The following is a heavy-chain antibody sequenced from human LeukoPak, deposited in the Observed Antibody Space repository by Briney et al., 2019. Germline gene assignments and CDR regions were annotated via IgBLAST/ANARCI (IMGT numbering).Heavy chain of an antibody. D-gene: IGHD1-26*01. J-gene: IGHJ6*02. CDR1: GFTFSSYA. V-gene: IGHV3-23*01. Sequence: GGSLRLSCVASGFTFSSYAMSWVRQAPGKGLEWVSAISGSGGSTYYADSVKGRFTISRDNSKNTLYLQMNSLRAEDTAVYYCAKPFLGSYYYYGMDVWGQGTTVTVSS. CDR2: ISGSGGST. CDR3: AKPFLGSYYYYGMDV.